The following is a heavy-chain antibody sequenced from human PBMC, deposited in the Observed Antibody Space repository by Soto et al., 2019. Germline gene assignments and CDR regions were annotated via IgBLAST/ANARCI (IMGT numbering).Heavy chain of an antibody. J-gene: IGHJ2*01. V-gene: IGHV3-30*18. CDR3: VKIYCGGGSCHWFFDL. Sequence: QVQLVESGGGVVQPGRSLRLSCAASGFTFSSHGMHWVRQAPGKGLEWVAVVSYDGGSKYYGDSVKGRFTVSRDNSKNTLYLEMNSLRTEDTAVYYCVKIYCGGGSCHWFFDLWGRGTLVTVSS. CDR1: GFTFSSHG. D-gene: IGHD2-15*01. CDR2: VSYDGGSK.